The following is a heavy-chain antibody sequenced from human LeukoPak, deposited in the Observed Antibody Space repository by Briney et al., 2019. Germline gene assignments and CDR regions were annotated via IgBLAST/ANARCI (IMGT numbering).Heavy chain of an antibody. Sequence: SVTLSLTCAVYGGSFSGYYWSWIRQPPGKGLEWIGEINHSGSTNYNPSLKSRVTISVDTSKNQFSLKLSSVTAADTAVYYCARMSPSGDILTGYYPGGDDYWGQGTLVTVSS. J-gene: IGHJ4*02. D-gene: IGHD3-9*01. V-gene: IGHV4-34*01. CDR3: ARMSPSGDILTGYYPGGDDY. CDR2: INHSGST. CDR1: GGSFSGYY.